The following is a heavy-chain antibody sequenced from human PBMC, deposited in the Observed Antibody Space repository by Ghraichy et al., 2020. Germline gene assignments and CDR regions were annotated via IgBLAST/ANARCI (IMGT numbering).Heavy chain of an antibody. CDR1: GYTFTGYY. V-gene: IGHV1-2*02. CDR2: LNPDNGVT. J-gene: IGHJ4*02. D-gene: IGHD1-14*01. CDR3: AREDFSDNTSHKNFDY. Sequence: ASVKVSCKTSGYTFTGYYMHWVRQAPGQEPEWMGWLNPDNGVTHYAPKFQGRVTMTRDTSISATYMELNSLTSDDTAVYYCAREDFSDNTSHKNFDYWGQGTLITVS.